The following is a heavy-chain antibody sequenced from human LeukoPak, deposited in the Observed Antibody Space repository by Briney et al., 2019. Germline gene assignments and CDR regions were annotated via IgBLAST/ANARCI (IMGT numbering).Heavy chain of an antibody. J-gene: IGHJ5*02. V-gene: IGHV3-73*01. CDR1: GXTFRGSA. CDR3: TRDRGTYNWFDP. CDR2: IDKKDNLYAT. Sequence: GGSLRLSCAASGXTFRGSALHWVRQSSGKGLEWVGHIDKKDNLYATAYAESVKGRFTISRDDSKDTAFLHMDSLKTEDTALYYCTRDRGTYNWFDPWGQGTLVTVSS. D-gene: IGHD2-15*01.